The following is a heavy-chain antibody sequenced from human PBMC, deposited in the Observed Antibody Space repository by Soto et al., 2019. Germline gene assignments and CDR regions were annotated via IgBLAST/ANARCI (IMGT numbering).Heavy chain of an antibody. D-gene: IGHD1-26*01. Sequence: SGGSLRLSCAASGCTFSSYTMNWVRQAPGKGLEWVSYLGITGSTYYADSVRGRFTISRDNAESSLYLQMNSLRDEDTAVYYCARDRVGATRMDVWGQGTTVTVSS. CDR1: GCTFSSYT. J-gene: IGHJ6*02. CDR2: LGITGST. V-gene: IGHV3-48*02. CDR3: ARDRVGATRMDV.